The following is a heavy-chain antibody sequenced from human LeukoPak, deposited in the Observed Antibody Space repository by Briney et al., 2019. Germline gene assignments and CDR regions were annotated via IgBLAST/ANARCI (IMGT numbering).Heavy chain of an antibody. CDR3: AKNFPNGGGGSGFDY. V-gene: IGHV3-48*03. CDR2: ISSSGSTI. Sequence: GGSLRLSCAASGFTFSSYEMNWVRQAPGKGLEWVSYISSSGSTIYYADSVKGRFTISRDNAKNSLYLQMNSLRAEDTAVYYCAKNFPNGGGGSGFDYWGQGTLVTVSS. J-gene: IGHJ4*02. D-gene: IGHD7-27*01. CDR1: GFTFSSYE.